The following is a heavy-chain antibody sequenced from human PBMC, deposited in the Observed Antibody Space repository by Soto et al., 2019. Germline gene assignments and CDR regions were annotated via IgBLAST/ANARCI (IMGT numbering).Heavy chain of an antibody. V-gene: IGHV2-5*02. D-gene: IGHD3-16*01. Sequence: QITLKESGPTLVKPTQTLTLTCTFSGSSLSSSGVGVGWIRQPPGKALEWLAVIYWDDDKRYSPSLNSRITITKDTSKNQVVLTMANMDPVDTATYYCAHALGGGSSSYFDCRGQGTLVTVSS. J-gene: IGHJ4*02. CDR1: GSSLSSSGVG. CDR3: AHALGGGSSSYFDC. CDR2: IYWDDDK.